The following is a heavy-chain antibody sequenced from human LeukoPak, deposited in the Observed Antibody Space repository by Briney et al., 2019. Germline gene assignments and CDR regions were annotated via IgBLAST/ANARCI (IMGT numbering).Heavy chain of an antibody. Sequence: AGGFLRLSCAASGFTFSNYAMSWVRQVPGKGLVWVSRIHSDGTSTNYADSVKGRFTISRDNAKNTLYLQMNSLRVEDTAVYYCARGYSVRGDYWGQGTLVTVSS. CDR3: ARGYSVRGDY. CDR2: IHSDGTST. V-gene: IGHV3-74*01. D-gene: IGHD2-21*01. J-gene: IGHJ4*02. CDR1: GFTFSNYA.